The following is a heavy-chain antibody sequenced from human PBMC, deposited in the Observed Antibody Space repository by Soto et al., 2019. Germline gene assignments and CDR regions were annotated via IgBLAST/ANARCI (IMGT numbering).Heavy chain of an antibody. CDR3: AGAGRSTVTRGWFDP. J-gene: IGHJ5*02. CDR2: IYYSGST. V-gene: IGHV4-31*03. CDR1: GGSISSGGYY. Sequence: QVQLQESGPGLVQPSQTLSLTCTVSGGSISSGGYYWSWIRQHPGKGLEWIGYIYYSGSTYYNPSLKSRVTISVDTSKHQFSLKLSSVTAADTAVYYCAGAGRSTVTRGWFDPWGQGTLVTVSS. D-gene: IGHD4-17*01.